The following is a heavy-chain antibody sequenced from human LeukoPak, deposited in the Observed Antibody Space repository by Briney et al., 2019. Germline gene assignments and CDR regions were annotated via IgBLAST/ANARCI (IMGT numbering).Heavy chain of an antibody. CDR3: ARDGVAGSSDAFDL. J-gene: IGHJ3*01. D-gene: IGHD6-19*01. Sequence: ASVKVSCKASGYTFTGYYMHWVRQAPGQGLEWMGWINPNSGDTNYAQKFQGRVTLTRDTSISTAYMELKWLTSDDTAVYYCARDGVAGSSDAFDLWGQGTMVTVSS. CDR1: GYTFTGYY. CDR2: INPNSGDT. V-gene: IGHV1-2*02.